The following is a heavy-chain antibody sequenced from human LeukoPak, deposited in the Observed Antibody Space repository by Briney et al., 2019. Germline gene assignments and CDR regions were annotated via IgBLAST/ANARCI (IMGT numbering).Heavy chain of an antibody. V-gene: IGHV3-48*03. CDR3: ARDGTTVITNYYYGMDV. J-gene: IGHJ6*02. CDR2: IHSSGSTI. D-gene: IGHD4-17*01. Sequence: PGGSLRLSCAASGFTFSSYHMNWVRQAPGKGLEWVLYIHSSGSTIYYADSVKGRFTISRDNAKNSLYLQMNSLRAEDTAVYHCARDGTTVITNYYYGMDVWGQGTTVTVSS. CDR1: GFTFSSYH.